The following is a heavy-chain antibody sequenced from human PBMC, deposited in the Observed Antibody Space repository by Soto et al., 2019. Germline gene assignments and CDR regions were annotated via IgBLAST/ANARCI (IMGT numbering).Heavy chain of an antibody. J-gene: IGHJ5*02. CDR1: GGSISSYY. CDR2: IYYSGST. V-gene: IGHV4-59*01. D-gene: IGHD2-2*01. Sequence: SETLSLTCTVSGGSISSYYWSWIRQPPGKGLEWIGYIYYSGSTNYNPSLKSRVTISVDTSKNQFSLKLSSVTAADTAVYYRARAMLLVPAAMKGFDPWGKGTLVTVAS. CDR3: ARAMLLVPAAMKGFDP.